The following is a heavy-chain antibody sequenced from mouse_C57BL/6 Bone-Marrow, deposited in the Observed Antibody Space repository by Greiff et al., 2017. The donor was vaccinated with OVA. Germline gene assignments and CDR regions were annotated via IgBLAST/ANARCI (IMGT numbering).Heavy chain of an antibody. CDR2: ISDGGSYT. Sequence: EVQVVESGGGLVKPGGSLKLSCAASGFTFSSYAMSWVRQTPEKRLEWVATISDGGSYTYYPDNVKGRFTISRDNAKNNLYLQMSHLKSEDTAMYYCARDPPYYSPWFAYWGQGTLVTVSA. CDR1: GFTFSSYA. V-gene: IGHV5-4*01. D-gene: IGHD2-12*01. J-gene: IGHJ3*01. CDR3: ARDPPYYSPWFAY.